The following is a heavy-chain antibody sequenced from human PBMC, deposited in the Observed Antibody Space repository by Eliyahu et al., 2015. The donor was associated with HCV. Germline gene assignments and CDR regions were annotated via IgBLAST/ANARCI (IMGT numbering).Heavy chain of an antibody. V-gene: IGHV1-2*02. CDR1: GNXFKHYL. J-gene: IGHJ6*01. CDR3: VRQQSGGFYVMDV. D-gene: IGHD2-8*02. Sequence: QVQLVQSGAEMKKPADSLXXXCRAXGNXFKHYLVHWVRQTPGQGLEWMGWINPENGDTKYAQKFEARVLMSRDTDWTTVNMDLRSLRLDDTAMYYCVRQQSGGFYVMDVWGQGTAVTVS. CDR2: INPENGDT.